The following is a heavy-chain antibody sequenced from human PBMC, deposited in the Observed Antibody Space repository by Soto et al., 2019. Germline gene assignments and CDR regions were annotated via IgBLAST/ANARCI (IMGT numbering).Heavy chain of an antibody. CDR3: AKKGDSGPGSQYCGY. CDR1: GFTFSSYS. D-gene: IGHD3-10*01. J-gene: IGHJ4*02. V-gene: IGHV3-23*01. CDR2: FRTGGDDGTT. Sequence: GGSLRLSCAASGFTFSSYSMSWVRQAPGKWLEWVSGFRTGGDDGTTYYADSVKGRFTISRDNSKNTLFLQMNSLRAEDTAIYYCAKKGDSGPGSQYCGYWGQGXLFTVYS.